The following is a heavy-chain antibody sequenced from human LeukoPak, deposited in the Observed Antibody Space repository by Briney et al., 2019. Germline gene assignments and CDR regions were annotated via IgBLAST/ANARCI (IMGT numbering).Heavy chain of an antibody. CDR3: AKDIGQRAGWPPYSFDY. J-gene: IGHJ4*02. V-gene: IGHV3-30*18. CDR1: GFIFSSYG. CDR2: ISYDGSNK. Sequence: PGRSLRLSCAASGFIFSSYGMHWVRQAPGKGLGWVAVISYDGSNKYYADSVKGRFTISRDISKNTLSLLMNSLRAEDTAVYYCAKDIGQRAGWPPYSFDYWGQGTLVTVSS. D-gene: IGHD6-19*01.